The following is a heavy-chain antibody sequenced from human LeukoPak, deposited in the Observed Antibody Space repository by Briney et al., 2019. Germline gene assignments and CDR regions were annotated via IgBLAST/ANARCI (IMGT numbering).Heavy chain of an antibody. D-gene: IGHD3-22*01. V-gene: IGHV3-23*01. CDR3: AKDKLLGSGYYYVVSYFDY. CDR2: ISGSGGST. Sequence: GGSLRLSCAASGFTFSSYAMSWVRQAPGKGLEWVSAISGSGGSTYYADSVKGRFTISRDNSKNTLYLQMNSLRAEDTAVYYCAKDKLLGSGYYYVVSYFDYWGQGTLVTVSS. J-gene: IGHJ4*02. CDR1: GFTFSSYA.